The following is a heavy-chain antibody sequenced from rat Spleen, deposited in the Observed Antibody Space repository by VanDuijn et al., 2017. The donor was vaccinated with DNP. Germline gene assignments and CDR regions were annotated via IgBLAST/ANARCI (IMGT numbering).Heavy chain of an antibody. J-gene: IGHJ4*01. V-gene: IGHV3-1*01. CDR3: ARLGASTYAMDA. Sequence: EVQLQESGPGLVKPAQSLSLTCSVTGYSITSNYWAWIRKFPGNKMEWMGYINYSGSTSYNPSLKSRISITRDTSKNQFFLQLNSVTTEDTATYYCARLGASTYAMDAWGQGTSVTVSS. CDR1: GYSITSNY. CDR2: INYSGST. D-gene: IGHD4-1*01.